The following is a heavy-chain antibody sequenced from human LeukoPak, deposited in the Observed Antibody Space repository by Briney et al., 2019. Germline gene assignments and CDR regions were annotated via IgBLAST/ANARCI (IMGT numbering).Heavy chain of an antibody. CDR3: TRIFDYYGSGSYSLYYYYGMDV. J-gene: IGHJ6*02. CDR2: IRSKANSYAT. V-gene: IGHV3-73*01. D-gene: IGHD3-10*01. Sequence: GGSLKLSCAASGFTFSGSAMHWVRQASGKGLEWVGRIRSKANSYATAYAASVKGRFTISRDDSKNTAYLQMNSLKTEDTAVYYCTRIFDYYGSGSYSLYYYYGMDVWGQGTTVTVSS. CDR1: GFTFSGSA.